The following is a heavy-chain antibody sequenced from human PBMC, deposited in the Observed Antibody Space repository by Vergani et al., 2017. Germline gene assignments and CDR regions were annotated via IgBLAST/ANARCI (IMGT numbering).Heavy chain of an antibody. J-gene: IGHJ4*02. CDR2: IYTSGST. D-gene: IGHD3-10*01. Sequence: QVQLQESGPGLVKPSQTLSLTCTVSGGSISSGSYYWSWIRQPAGKGLEWIGRIYTSGSTNYNPSLKSRVTISVDTSKNQFSLKLSSVTAADTAVYYCARLDYYGSGSYLDYWGQGTLVTVSS. CDR1: GGSISSGSYY. CDR3: ARLDYYGSGSYLDY. V-gene: IGHV4-61*02.